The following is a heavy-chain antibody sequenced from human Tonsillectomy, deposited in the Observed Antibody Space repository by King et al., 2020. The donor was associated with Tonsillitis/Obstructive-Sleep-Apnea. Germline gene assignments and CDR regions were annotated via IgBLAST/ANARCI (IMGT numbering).Heavy chain of an antibody. J-gene: IGHJ6*02. CDR2: ISYDGSNK. V-gene: IGHV3-30*04. CDR1: GFTFSSYT. Sequence: VQLVESGGGVVQPGMSLRLSCAASGFTFSSYTMHWVRQAPGKGLEWVAVISYDGSNKYCADSVKGRFTISRDNSKNTLYLQMNSLRAEDTAVYYCARGGVGLSSGWPPSDMDVWGQGTTVTVSS. CDR3: ARGGVGLSSGWPPSDMDV. D-gene: IGHD6-19*01.